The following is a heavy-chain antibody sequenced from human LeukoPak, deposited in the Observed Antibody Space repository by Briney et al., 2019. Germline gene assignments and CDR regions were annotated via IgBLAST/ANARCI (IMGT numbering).Heavy chain of an antibody. CDR1: GYTFTSYD. V-gene: IGHV1-8*03. CDR3: ARLHSSSWYLYYFDY. Sequence: GASVKVSCKASGYTFTSYDIHWVRQATGQGLEWMGWMNPNSGNTGYAQKFQGRVTITRDTSISTAYMELSSLRSEDTAVYYCARLHSSSWYLYYFDYWGQGTLVTVSS. D-gene: IGHD6-13*01. J-gene: IGHJ4*02. CDR2: MNPNSGNT.